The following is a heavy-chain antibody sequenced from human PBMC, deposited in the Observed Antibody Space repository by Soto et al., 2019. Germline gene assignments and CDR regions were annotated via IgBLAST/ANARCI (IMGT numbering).Heavy chain of an antibody. CDR2: LAPISGSP. V-gene: IGHV1-69*18. Sequence: VQMVQSGAEVKEPGSSVKVSCTNSGDTFSHYVMSWVRQAPGQGLEWMGSLAPISGSPNYAERFEGRLTMSADAGTSTMCMELRSLKYDDTAVYYCARIGVGSRRWGQGTMVTVSS. CDR1: GDTFSHYV. J-gene: IGHJ3*01. CDR3: ARIGVGSRR. D-gene: IGHD1-26*01.